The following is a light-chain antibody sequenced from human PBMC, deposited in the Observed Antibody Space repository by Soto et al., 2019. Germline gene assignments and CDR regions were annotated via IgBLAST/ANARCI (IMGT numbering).Light chain of an antibody. CDR3: LQRIEFPWT. V-gene: IGKV2-28*01. CDR1: QSLLHSNGYNY. J-gene: IGKJ4*02. CDR2: LGS. Sequence: DIVMTQSPLSLPVTPGEPASISCRSSQSLLHSNGYNYLDWYLQKPGQSPQLLIYLGSNRASGVPDRFSGSGSGTDFTLQISRVEAEDVGVYFCLQRIEFPWTFGGGTKV.